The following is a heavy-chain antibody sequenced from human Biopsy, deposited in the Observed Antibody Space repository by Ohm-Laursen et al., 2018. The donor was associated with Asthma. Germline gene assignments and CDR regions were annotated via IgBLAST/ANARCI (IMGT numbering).Heavy chain of an antibody. J-gene: IGHJ6*02. CDR1: GYTFNSAG. Sequence: SVKVSCKTAGYTFNSAGITWVRQAPGQGLERMGWISVYNGNTKVAQKLQDRVTMITDTSTSTAYMELRSLRSDDTAVYFCARAVDYSHYYGIDVWGQGTTVTVS. D-gene: IGHD3-10*01. CDR3: ARAVDYSHYYGIDV. V-gene: IGHV1-18*01. CDR2: ISVYNGNT.